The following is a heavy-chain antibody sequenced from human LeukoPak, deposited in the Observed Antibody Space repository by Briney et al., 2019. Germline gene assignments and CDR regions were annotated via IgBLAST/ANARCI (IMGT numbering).Heavy chain of an antibody. V-gene: IGHV4-39*07. J-gene: IGHJ4*02. CDR2: IYYSGST. D-gene: IGHD2-2*01. CDR3: ARGLGLARVVPAALDY. CDR1: GGSISSSSYY. Sequence: SETLSLTCTVSGGSISSSSYYWGWIRQPPGKGLEWIGSIYYSGSTYYSPSLKSRVTISVDTSKNQFSLKLSSVTAADTAVYYCARGLGLARVVPAALDYWGQGTLVTVSS.